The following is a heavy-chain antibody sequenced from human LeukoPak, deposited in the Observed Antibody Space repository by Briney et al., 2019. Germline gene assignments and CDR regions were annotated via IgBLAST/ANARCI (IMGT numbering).Heavy chain of an antibody. Sequence: GGTLRLSCAASGFTFSSYGMSWVRQAPGKGLEWVSAISGSGGSTYYADSVKGRFTISRDNSKNTLYLQMNSLRAEDTAVYYCAENGDRGAYCSGGSCYPYYYYMDVWGKGTTVTISS. CDR1: GFTFSSYG. CDR3: AENGDRGAYCSGGSCYPYYYYMDV. D-gene: IGHD2-15*01. V-gene: IGHV3-23*01. CDR2: ISGSGGST. J-gene: IGHJ6*03.